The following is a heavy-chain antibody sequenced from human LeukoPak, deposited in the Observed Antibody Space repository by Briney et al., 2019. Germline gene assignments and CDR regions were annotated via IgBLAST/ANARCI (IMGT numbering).Heavy chain of an antibody. Sequence: PGGSLRLSCAASGFTFSSYEMNWVRQAPGKGLEWVSYISSSGSTIYYADSVKGRFTMSRENAKNSLYLQMNSLRAEDTAVYYCATYSGAHHKTFDYWGQGTLVTVSS. CDR1: GFTFSSYE. CDR3: ATYSGAHHKTFDY. V-gene: IGHV3-48*03. CDR2: ISSSGSTI. J-gene: IGHJ4*02. D-gene: IGHD1-26*01.